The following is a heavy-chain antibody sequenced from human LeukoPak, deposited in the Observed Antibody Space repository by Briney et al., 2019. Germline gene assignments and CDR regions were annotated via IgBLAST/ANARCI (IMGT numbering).Heavy chain of an antibody. CDR3: ARDRTYDYVWGSYRHHDAFDI. J-gene: IGHJ3*02. D-gene: IGHD3-16*02. V-gene: IGHV4-59*12. CDR1: GGSISSYY. CDR2: IYYSGST. Sequence: SETLSLTCTVSGGSISSYYWSWIRQPPGKGLEWIGSIYYSGSTYYNPSLKSRVTISVDTSKNQFSLKLSSVTAADTAVYYCARDRTYDYVWGSYRHHDAFDIWGQGTMVTVSS.